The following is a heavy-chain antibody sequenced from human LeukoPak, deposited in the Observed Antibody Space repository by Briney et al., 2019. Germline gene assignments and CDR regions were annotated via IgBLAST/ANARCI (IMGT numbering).Heavy chain of an antibody. CDR1: GGSISSSSYY. Sequence: SETLSLTCTLSGGSISSSSYYWGWIRQPPGKGLEWIASIYYRGTTYYNPSLKSRVTISVDTSKNQFSLNLSSVTSADTAVYYCARQGGSYYEFDYWGQGTLVTVSS. D-gene: IGHD1-26*01. CDR2: IYYRGTT. J-gene: IGHJ4*02. V-gene: IGHV4-39*01. CDR3: ARQGGSYYEFDY.